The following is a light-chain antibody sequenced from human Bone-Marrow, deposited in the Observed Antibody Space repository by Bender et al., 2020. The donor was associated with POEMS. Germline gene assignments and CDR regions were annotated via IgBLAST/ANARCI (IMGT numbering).Light chain of an antibody. CDR3: ATWDVSLNGVV. CDR2: DVR. V-gene: IGLV2-11*01. Sequence: QSALTQPRSVSGSPGQSVTMSCTGTSNDVGGYNYVSWYQQHPGKAPKLMIYDVRKRPSGVPDRFSGSKSGNTASLTISGLRSEDEANYYCATWDVSLNGVVFGGGTMLTVL. J-gene: IGLJ2*01. CDR1: SNDVGGYNY.